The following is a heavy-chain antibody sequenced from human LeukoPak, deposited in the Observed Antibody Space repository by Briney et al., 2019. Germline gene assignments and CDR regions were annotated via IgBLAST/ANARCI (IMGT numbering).Heavy chain of an antibody. V-gene: IGHV3-64*01. D-gene: IGHD4-23*01. CDR3: ARGPIRDYGGNSGDY. Sequence: GGSLRLSCTASGFTFSSYAMHWVRQAPGKGLEYVSAISSNGGSTYYANSVKGRFTISRDNSKNTLYLQMGSLRAEDMAVYYCARGPIRDYGGNSGDYWGQGTLVTVSS. CDR1: GFTFSSYA. J-gene: IGHJ4*02. CDR2: ISSNGGST.